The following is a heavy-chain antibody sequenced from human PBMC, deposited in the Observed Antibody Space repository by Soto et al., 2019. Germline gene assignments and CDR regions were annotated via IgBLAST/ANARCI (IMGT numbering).Heavy chain of an antibody. CDR3: AREWGSRWPFWYFDL. CDR1: GGSIDTKY. CDR2: ISNTGST. Sequence: SDTVYGKCADSGGSIDTKYWSWIRQPPGRELEWIGYISNTGSTKYNPSLNSRVTISLDTSKKQLSLRLTSVTAADTAVYFCAREWGSRWPFWYFDLWGRGTLVTGS. D-gene: IGHD6-13*01. J-gene: IGHJ2*01. V-gene: IGHV4-59*07.